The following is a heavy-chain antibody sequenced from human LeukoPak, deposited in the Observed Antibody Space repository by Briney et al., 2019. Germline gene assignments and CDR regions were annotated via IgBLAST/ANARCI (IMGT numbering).Heavy chain of an antibody. V-gene: IGHV4-61*02. J-gene: IGHJ4*02. D-gene: IGHD2-15*01. CDR1: GGSISSGSYY. Sequence: SETLSLTCTVSGGSISSGSYYWSWIRQPAGKGLEWIGRIYTSGSTNYNPSLKSRVTISVDTSKNQFSLKLSSVTAADTAVYYCARTPMFDYWGQGTLVTVSS. CDR3: ARTPMFDY. CDR2: IYTSGST.